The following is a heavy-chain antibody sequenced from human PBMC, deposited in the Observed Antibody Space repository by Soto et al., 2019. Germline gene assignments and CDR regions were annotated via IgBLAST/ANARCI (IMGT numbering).Heavy chain of an antibody. J-gene: IGHJ6*02. CDR1: GFTFSSYA. CDR2: ISYDGSNK. D-gene: IGHD5-18*01. V-gene: IGHV3-30-3*01. Sequence: GGSMRLSCAASGFTFSSYAMHWVRQAPGKGLEWVAVISYDGSNKYYADSVKGRFTISRDNSKNTLYLQMNSLRAEDTAVYYCARDRDTAMVYYYYGMDVWGQGTTVTVSS. CDR3: ARDRDTAMVYYYYGMDV.